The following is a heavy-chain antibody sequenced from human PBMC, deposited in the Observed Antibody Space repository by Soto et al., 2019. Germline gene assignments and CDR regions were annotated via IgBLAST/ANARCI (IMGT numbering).Heavy chain of an antibody. CDR2: IWFDGSNK. Sequence: QVQLVDSGGGVVQPGRSLRLSCAASGFIFSSYGMHWVRQAPGKGLEWVAGIWFDGSNKYYADSVKGRFTISRDNSRNTLYLQMNGLRAEDTAVYYCARDAKSVETTGGFDYWAQGTLVTVSA. CDR1: GFIFSSYG. D-gene: IGHD1-26*01. J-gene: IGHJ4*02. V-gene: IGHV3-33*01. CDR3: ARDAKSVETTGGFDY.